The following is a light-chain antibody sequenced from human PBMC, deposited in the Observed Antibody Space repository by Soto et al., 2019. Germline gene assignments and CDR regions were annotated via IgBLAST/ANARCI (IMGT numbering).Light chain of an antibody. CDR3: SSYTSTSTLV. V-gene: IGLV2-14*01. J-gene: IGLJ1*01. CDR2: EVS. CDR1: SSDIGAYNY. Sequence: QSALTQPASVSGSPGQSITISCTGSSSDIGAYNYVSWFQQYPGKAPKLIISEVSNRPSGVSNRFSGSKSGTAASLTISGLQTEDEADYFCSSYTSTSTLVFGTGTKVTV.